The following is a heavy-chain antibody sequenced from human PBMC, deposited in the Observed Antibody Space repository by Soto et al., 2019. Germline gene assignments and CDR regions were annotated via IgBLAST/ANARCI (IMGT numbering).Heavy chain of an antibody. D-gene: IGHD2-2*01. CDR2: IYYSGST. V-gene: IGHV4-59*01. CDR3: ARVHCSSTSCRGVDY. J-gene: IGHJ4*02. Sequence: SETLSLTCTVSGGSISSYYWSWIRQPPGKGLEWIGYIYYSGSTNYNPSLKSRVTISVDTSKNQFSLKLSSVTAADTAVYYCARVHCSSTSCRGVDYWGQGTLVTVSS. CDR1: GGSISSYY.